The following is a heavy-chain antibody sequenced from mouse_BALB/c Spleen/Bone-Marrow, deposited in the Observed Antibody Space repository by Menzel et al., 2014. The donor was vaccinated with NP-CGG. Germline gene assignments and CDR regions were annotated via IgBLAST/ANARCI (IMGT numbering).Heavy chain of an antibody. Sequence: EVQLQQSGAELVKPGASVKLSCTASGFNIKDTYMHWVKQRPEQGLEWIGRIDPANGNTKYDPKFQGKATITADTSSDTVYLQLSSLTSEDTAVYYCAKYGGLRYAMDYWGQGTSVTVSS. CDR1: GFNIKDTY. CDR3: AKYGGLRYAMDY. V-gene: IGHV14-3*02. CDR2: IDPANGNT. J-gene: IGHJ4*01. D-gene: IGHD2-4*01.